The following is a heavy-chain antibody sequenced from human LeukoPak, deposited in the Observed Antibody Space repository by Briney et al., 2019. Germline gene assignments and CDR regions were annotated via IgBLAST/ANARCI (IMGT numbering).Heavy chain of an antibody. V-gene: IGHV3-20*04. J-gene: IGHJ3*02. CDR1: GFTFDDYG. CDR3: ARDAIVEDNAFDI. CDR2: INWNGGST. D-gene: IGHD3-22*01. Sequence: GGSLRLSCAASGFTFDDYGMSWVGQAPGKGLEWVSSINWNGGSTGYADSVKGRFTISRDNAKNSLYLQMNSLRAEDTALYYCARDAIVEDNAFDIWGQGTMVTVSS.